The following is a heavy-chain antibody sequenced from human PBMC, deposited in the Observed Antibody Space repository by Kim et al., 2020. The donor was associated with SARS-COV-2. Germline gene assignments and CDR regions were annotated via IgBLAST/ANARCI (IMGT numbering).Heavy chain of an antibody. Sequence: GGSLRLSCAASGFTFSSYGMHWVRQAPGKGLEWVAVIWYDGSNKYYADSVKGRFTISRDNSKNTLYLQMNSLRAEDTAVYYCASHNSSSWYAYDWYAFDIWGQGTMVTVSS. J-gene: IGHJ3*02. V-gene: IGHV3-33*01. CDR2: IWYDGSNK. D-gene: IGHD6-13*01. CDR1: GFTFSSYG. CDR3: ASHNSSSWYAYDWYAFDI.